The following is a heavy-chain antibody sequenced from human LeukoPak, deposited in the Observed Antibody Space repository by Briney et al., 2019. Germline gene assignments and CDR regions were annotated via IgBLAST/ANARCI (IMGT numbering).Heavy chain of an antibody. D-gene: IGHD1-26*01. CDR3: ARQLGNYYRAFDY. J-gene: IGHJ4*02. V-gene: IGHV1-2*02. Sequence: GSVKVSCKASGYTFTGHYIHWVRQAPGQGLEWVGWINPASSGTNFAQKFQGRVTMTWDTSTSTAHMELSSLTPDDAAAFYCARQLGNYYRAFDYWGQGTLVTVSS. CDR2: INPASSGT. CDR1: GYTFTGHY.